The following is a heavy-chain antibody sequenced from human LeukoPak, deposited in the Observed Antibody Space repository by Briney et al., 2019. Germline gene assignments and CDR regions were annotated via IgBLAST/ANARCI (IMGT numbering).Heavy chain of an antibody. Sequence: ASVKVSCKASGFSFTANYIHWVRQAPGQGLEWMGWINPNSGGTKYAQKFQGRVTVTRDTSISTAYMELSSLRSDDTAVYYCVRDPLHRVIVPAAVGFYPWGQGTLVTVSS. J-gene: IGHJ5*02. CDR2: INPNSGGT. D-gene: IGHD2-2*01. V-gene: IGHV1-2*02. CDR1: GFSFTANY. CDR3: VRDPLHRVIVPAAVGFYP.